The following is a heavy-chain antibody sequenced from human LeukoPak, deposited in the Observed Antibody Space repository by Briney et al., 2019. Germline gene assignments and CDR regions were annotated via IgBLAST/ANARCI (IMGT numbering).Heavy chain of an antibody. CDR3: ARGGPYYYGSGSYYPDY. CDR2: IIPIFGTA. V-gene: IGHV1-69*13. D-gene: IGHD3-10*01. J-gene: IGHJ4*02. CDR1: GGTFSSYA. Sequence: SVKVSCKASGGTFSSYAISWVRQAPGQGLEWMGGIIPIFGTANYAQKFQGRVTITADESTSTAYMELSSQRSEDTAVYYCARGGPYYYGSGSYYPDYWGQGTLVTVSS.